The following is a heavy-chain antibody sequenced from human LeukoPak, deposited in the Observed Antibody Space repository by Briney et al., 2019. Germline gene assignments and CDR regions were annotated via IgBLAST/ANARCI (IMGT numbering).Heavy chain of an antibody. Sequence: SETLSLTCAVYGGSFSGYYWSWIRQPPGKGLEWIGEINHSGSTNYNPSLKSRVTISVDTSKNQFSLKLSSVTAADTAVYYCARDAILGGQGTLVTVSS. J-gene: IGHJ4*02. CDR1: GGSFSGYY. CDR2: INHSGST. CDR3: ARDAIL. D-gene: IGHD2-2*01. V-gene: IGHV4-34*01.